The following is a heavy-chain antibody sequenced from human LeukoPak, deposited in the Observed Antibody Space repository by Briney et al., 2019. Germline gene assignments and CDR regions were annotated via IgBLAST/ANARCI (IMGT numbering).Heavy chain of an antibody. Sequence: ASVKVSCKASGYTFTACYTHWVRHAPGQGLEWMGWINPNADGTSYAQKSQGRVTMSRDTSISTAYMELSRLTSDDTAVYYCARDYYDRFGYGAFDYWGQGTLVTVSS. CDR2: INPNADGT. D-gene: IGHD3-22*01. CDR3: ARDYYDRFGYGAFDY. V-gene: IGHV1-2*02. CDR1: GYTFTACY. J-gene: IGHJ4*02.